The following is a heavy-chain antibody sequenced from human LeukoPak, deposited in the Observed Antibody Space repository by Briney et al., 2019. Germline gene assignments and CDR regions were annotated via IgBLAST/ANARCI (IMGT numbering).Heavy chain of an antibody. Sequence: ETLSLTCTVSGYSISSGYYWGWIRQPPGKGLESVSVIYSGGSTYYADSVRGRFTISRDNSKNTLYLQMNSLTAEDTAVYYCAKDGSYYDLDYWGQGTLVTVSS. D-gene: IGHD3-10*01. V-gene: IGHV3-53*05. CDR2: IYSGGST. J-gene: IGHJ4*02. CDR1: GYSISSGYY. CDR3: AKDGSYYDLDY.